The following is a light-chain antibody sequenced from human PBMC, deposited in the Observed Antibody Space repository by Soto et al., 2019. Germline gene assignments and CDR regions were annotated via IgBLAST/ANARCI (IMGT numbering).Light chain of an antibody. CDR3: SSYTSSSPYV. CDR1: SSDVGGYDH. J-gene: IGLJ1*01. CDR2: EVS. V-gene: IGLV2-14*01. Sequence: QSVLTQPPSASGSPGQSVTIPCTGTSSDVGGYDHVSWYQQHPGKAPKLMIYEVSNRPSGVSNRFSGSKSGNTASLTISGLQAEDEADYYCSSYTSSSPYVFGTGTKVTVL.